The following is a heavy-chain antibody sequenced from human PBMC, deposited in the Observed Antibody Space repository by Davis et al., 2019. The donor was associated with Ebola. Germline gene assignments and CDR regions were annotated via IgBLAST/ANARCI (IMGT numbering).Heavy chain of an antibody. CDR3: ARGSRRGYSFGFV. CDR2: IGVNILYT. V-gene: IGHV3-11*06. Sequence: PGGSLRLSCAASGFTFSDYYMSWIRQAPGKGLEWLSYIGVNILYTNYADSVKGRFTISRDNAKNLLYLQMSSLRADDTAMYYCARGSRRGYSFGFVWGQGALVTVSS. J-gene: IGHJ4*02. D-gene: IGHD5-18*01. CDR1: GFTFSDYY.